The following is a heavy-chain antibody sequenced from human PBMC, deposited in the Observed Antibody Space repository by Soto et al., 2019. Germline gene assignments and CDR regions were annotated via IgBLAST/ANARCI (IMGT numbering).Heavy chain of an antibody. CDR2: IKSKTDGGTT. D-gene: IGHD2-2*01. V-gene: IGHV3-15*01. CDR1: GFTFSNAW. CDR3: TTDATIVVVPAAIMRRIDY. Sequence: EVQLVESGGGLVKPGGSLGLSCAASGFTFSNAWMSWVRQAPGKGLEWVGRIKSKTDGGTTDYAAPVKGRFTISRDDSKNTPYLQMNSLKSEDTAVYYCTTDATIVVVPAAIMRRIDYWGQGTLVTVSS. J-gene: IGHJ4*02.